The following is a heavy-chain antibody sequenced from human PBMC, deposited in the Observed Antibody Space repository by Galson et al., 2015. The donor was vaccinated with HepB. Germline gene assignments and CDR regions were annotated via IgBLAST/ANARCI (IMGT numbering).Heavy chain of an antibody. D-gene: IGHD3-22*01. CDR2: IYYSGST. J-gene: IGHJ2*01. CDR1: GFSLSTSGGYS. Sequence: LVKPTQTLTLTCTFSGFSLSTSGGYSWSWIRQPPGKGLEWIGYIYYSGSTYYNPSLKSRVTISVDTSKNQFSLKLSSVTAADTAVYYCARVRDHYDSSGYYRGWYFDLWGRGTLVTVSS. CDR3: ARVRDHYDSSGYYRGWYFDL. V-gene: IGHV4-30-4*07.